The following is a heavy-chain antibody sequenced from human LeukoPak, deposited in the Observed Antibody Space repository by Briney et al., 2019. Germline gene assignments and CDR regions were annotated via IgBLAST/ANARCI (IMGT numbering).Heavy chain of an antibody. CDR3: ARGERGYRYGFEYFQR. CDR1: GYTFTSYD. Sequence: ASVKVSCTASGYTFTSYDINWVRQAPGQGLEWVGWMNPNSGNTGYAQKFQARVTFTRINSISTAYMELRSLRPEDTAVYYCARGERGYRYGFEYFQRWGQGTRVTVSS. J-gene: IGHJ1*01. D-gene: IGHD5-18*01. V-gene: IGHV1-8*01. CDR2: MNPNSGNT.